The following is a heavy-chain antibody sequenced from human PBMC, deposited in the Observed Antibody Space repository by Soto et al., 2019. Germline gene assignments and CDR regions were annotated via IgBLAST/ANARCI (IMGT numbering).Heavy chain of an antibody. Sequence: PSETLSLTCTVSGGSSNNGDYFWGWIRQPPGKGLEWLGSVHYSGGTYYNSSLRGRLSISLDTSRTHFSLNLISVTAADTAVYYCSSILVGAPRHTGFHSWCQGPLVTLSS. V-gene: IGHV4-39*02. CDR2: VHYSGGT. CDR3: SSILVGAPRHTGFHS. J-gene: IGHJ4*02. CDR1: GGSSNNGDYF. D-gene: IGHD4-17*01.